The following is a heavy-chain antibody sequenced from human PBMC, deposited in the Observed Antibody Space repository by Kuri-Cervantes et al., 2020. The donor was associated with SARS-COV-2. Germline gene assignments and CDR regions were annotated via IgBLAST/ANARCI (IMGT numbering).Heavy chain of an antibody. D-gene: IGHD4-17*01. J-gene: IGHJ3*01. CDR2: IRGGGYTT. CDR1: GFTFSRYA. Sequence: GGSLRLSCALSGFTFSRYAMNWVRQAPGKGLEWISAIRGGGYTTYYADSVKGRFTISRDNFKNTLYLQMNNLRAEDTAVYYCAKDPNGDYVGAFDFWGQGTLVTVSS. CDR3: AKDPNGDYVGAFDF. V-gene: IGHV3-23*01.